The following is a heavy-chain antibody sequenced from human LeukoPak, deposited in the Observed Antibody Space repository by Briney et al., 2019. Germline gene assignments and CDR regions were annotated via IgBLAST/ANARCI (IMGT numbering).Heavy chain of an antibody. CDR1: GGSFSGYY. J-gene: IGHJ6*03. CDR3: ARATPYCSSTSCYRSSGVSYYYYMDV. CDR2: INHSGST. Sequence: SETLSLTCAVYGGSFSGYYWSWIRQPPGKGLEWIGEINHSGSTNYNPSLKSRVTVSVDTSKNQFSLKPSSVTAADTAVYYCARATPYCSSTSCYRSSGVSYYYYMDVWGKGTTVTVSS. D-gene: IGHD2-2*01. V-gene: IGHV4-34*01.